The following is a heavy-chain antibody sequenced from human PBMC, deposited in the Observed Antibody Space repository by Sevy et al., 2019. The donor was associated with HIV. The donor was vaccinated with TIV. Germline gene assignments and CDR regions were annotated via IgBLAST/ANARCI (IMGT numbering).Heavy chain of an antibody. CDR1: GGSISSGSYS. D-gene: IGHD4-17*01. V-gene: IGHV4-30-2*01. Sequence: SETLSLTCTVSGGSISSGSYSWNWIRQPPGKGLEWIGYIYHSGNTYYNPSLKSRVTISVDRSKNQISLKLGSVTAADTAMYYCARDGGTLTTHGAFDIWGQGTMVTVSS. J-gene: IGHJ3*02. CDR2: IYHSGNT. CDR3: ARDGGTLTTHGAFDI.